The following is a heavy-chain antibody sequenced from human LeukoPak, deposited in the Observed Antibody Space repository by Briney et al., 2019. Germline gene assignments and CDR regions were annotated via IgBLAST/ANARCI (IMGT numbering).Heavy chain of an antibody. CDR2: ISSGGSTI. CDR3: VRDDTGTYQSDYGMDV. CDR1: GFTFSSHS. D-gene: IGHD1/OR15-1a*01. V-gene: IGHV3-48*01. Sequence: GGSLRLSCAAFGFTFSSHSMNRFRQAPGKGLEWVSYISSGGSTIYYADSVKGRFTISRDNAKNSLFLQMNGLRAEDTAVYHCVRDDTGTYQSDYGMDVWGQGTTVTVSS. J-gene: IGHJ6*02.